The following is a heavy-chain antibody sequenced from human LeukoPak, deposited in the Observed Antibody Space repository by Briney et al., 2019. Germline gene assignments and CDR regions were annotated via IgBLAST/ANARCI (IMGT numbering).Heavy chain of an antibody. CDR2: ISGSGGST. CDR1: GFTFSSYA. CDR3: AKDEGRYCSGGSCYPIDY. Sequence: GGSLRLSCAASGFTFSSYAMSWVRQAPGKGLEWVSAISGSGGSTYYADSVKGRFTISRDNSKNTLYLQMNSLRAEDTAVYYCAKDEGRYCSGGSCYPIDYWGQGTLVTVSP. J-gene: IGHJ4*02. D-gene: IGHD2-15*01. V-gene: IGHV3-23*01.